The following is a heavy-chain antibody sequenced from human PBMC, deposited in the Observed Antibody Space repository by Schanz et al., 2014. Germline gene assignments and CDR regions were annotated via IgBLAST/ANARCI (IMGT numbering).Heavy chain of an antibody. J-gene: IGHJ6*02. D-gene: IGHD6-13*01. CDR1: GFTLSSYA. V-gene: IGHV3-30-3*01. CDR2: ISYDGSNK. CDR3: AREEGWGIAAAGPKHYYYGMDV. Sequence: QVQLVESGGGVVQPGRSLRLSCAAYGFTLSSYAMHWVRQAPGKGLEWVAVISYDGSNKYYADSVKGRFTISRDNAKNSLFLQMNSLRVEDTAVYYCAREEGWGIAAAGPKHYYYGMDVWGQGTTVTVSS.